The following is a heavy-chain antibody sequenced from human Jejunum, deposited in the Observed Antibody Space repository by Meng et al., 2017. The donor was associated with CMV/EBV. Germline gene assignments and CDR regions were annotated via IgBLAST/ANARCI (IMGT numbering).Heavy chain of an antibody. D-gene: IGHD2-21*02. V-gene: IGHV3-30*02. CDR3: AKDHDFVTGKNYHYAMDV. J-gene: IGHJ6*02. CDR2: MRYDGKTT. Sequence: FSNYGMHWVRQAPGKGPEWVSFMRYDGKTTYYADSVKGRFTISRDNSKNTVYLQMNSLRPEDTAVYFCAKDHDFVTGKNYHYAMDVWGQGTTVTVSS. CDR1: FSNYG.